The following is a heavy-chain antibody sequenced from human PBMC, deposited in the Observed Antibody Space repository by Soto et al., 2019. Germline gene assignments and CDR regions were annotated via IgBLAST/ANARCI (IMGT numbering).Heavy chain of an antibody. CDR1: GYTFTSYD. CDR3: ASKNLDYDFWSGPDAFDI. J-gene: IGHJ3*02. Sequence: ASVKVSCKASGYTFTSYDINWVRQAPGQGLEWMGWMNPNSGNTGYAQKFQGRVTMTRNTSISTAYMELSSLRSEDTAVYYCASKNLDYDFWSGPDAFDIWGQGTMVTVSS. D-gene: IGHD3-3*01. CDR2: MNPNSGNT. V-gene: IGHV1-8*01.